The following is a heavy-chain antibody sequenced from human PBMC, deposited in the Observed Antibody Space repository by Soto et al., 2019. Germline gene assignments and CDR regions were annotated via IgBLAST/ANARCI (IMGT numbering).Heavy chain of an antibody. D-gene: IGHD3-10*01. CDR2: IYYSGNT. CDR3: ASYYGSGSYYNWFDP. J-gene: IGHJ5*02. V-gene: IGHV4-59*12. CDR1: GGSISSYY. Sequence: SETLSLTCTVSGGSISSYYWNWIRQPPGKGLEWIGYIYYSGNTNYNPSLKSRVTISVDTSKNQFSLKLSSVTAADTAVYYCASYYGSGSYYNWFDPWGQGTLVTVSS.